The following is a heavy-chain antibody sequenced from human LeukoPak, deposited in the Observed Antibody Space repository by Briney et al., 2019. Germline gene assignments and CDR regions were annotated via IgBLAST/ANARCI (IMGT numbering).Heavy chain of an antibody. CDR1: GFTFSSYA. V-gene: IGHV3-23*01. J-gene: IGHJ3*02. Sequence: GGSLRLSCAASGFTFSSYAMSWVRQAPGKGLEWVSAISGIGGSTYYADSVKGRFTISRDNSKNTLYLQMNSVRAEDTAVYYCTKNPEWIVQDAFDIWGQGTMVTVSS. CDR2: ISGIGGST. CDR3: TKNPEWIVQDAFDI. D-gene: IGHD3-3*01.